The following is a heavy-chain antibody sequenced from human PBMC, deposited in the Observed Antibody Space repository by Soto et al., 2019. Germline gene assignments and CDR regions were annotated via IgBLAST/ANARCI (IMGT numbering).Heavy chain of an antibody. CDR3: ARLEERIRYCSTVTAV. D-gene: IGHD6-13*01. CDR2: LSYTGSP. V-gene: IGHV4-39*01. J-gene: IGHJ6*01. Sequence: LSLTRSVASGSIGGIGGCWISIRQPPGRGLEWIGSLSYTGSPSYNPSLKNRVTISGDMSKNQLSLKLDSVSAADTASYYCARLEERIRYCSTVTAVWRKRPSVTVTS. CDR1: SGSIGGIGGC.